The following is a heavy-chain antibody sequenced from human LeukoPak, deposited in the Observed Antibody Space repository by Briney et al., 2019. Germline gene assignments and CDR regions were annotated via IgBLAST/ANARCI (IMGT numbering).Heavy chain of an antibody. D-gene: IGHD2-2*01. CDR1: GFTSSSYS. V-gene: IGHV3-21*01. Sequence: GGSLRLSCAASGFTSSSYSMNWVRQAPGKGLEWVSSISSSSSYIYYADSVKGRFTISRDNAKNSLYLQMNSLRAEDTAVYYCARGSQLLRFDYWGQGTLVTVSS. CDR3: ARGSQLLRFDY. CDR2: ISSSSSYI. J-gene: IGHJ4*02.